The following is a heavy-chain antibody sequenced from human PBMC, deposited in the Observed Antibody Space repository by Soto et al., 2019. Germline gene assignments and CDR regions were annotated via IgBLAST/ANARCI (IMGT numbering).Heavy chain of an antibody. J-gene: IGHJ4*02. CDR3: TAERGAYYLRYFDY. V-gene: IGHV3-30*03. D-gene: IGHD3-3*01. Sequence: QVQLVESGGGVVQPGRSLRLSCAASGFTFSTYGMHWVRQAPGKGLEWVALISYDANDKSYADSVKGRFTISKDNSKNTLYLQMNSLRPEDTAVYFCTAERGAYYLRYFDYWGQGTLVTVSS. CDR2: ISYDANDK. CDR1: GFTFSTYG.